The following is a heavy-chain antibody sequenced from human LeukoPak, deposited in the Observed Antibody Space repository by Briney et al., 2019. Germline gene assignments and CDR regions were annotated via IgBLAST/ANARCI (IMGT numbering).Heavy chain of an antibody. CDR3: ARGGGDGYDDTRGGY. CDR1: GFTFSSYW. CDR2: INSDGSST. J-gene: IGHJ4*02. V-gene: IGHV3-74*01. D-gene: IGHD5-24*01. Sequence: GGSLRLSCAASGFTFSSYWMHWVRHAPGKGLVWVSRINSDGSSTSYADSVKGRFTISRDNAKNTLYLQMNSLRAEDTAVYYCARGGGDGYDDTRGGYWGQGTLVTVSS.